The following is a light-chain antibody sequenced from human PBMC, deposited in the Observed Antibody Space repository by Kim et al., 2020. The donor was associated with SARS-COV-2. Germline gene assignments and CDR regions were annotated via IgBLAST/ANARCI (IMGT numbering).Light chain of an antibody. J-gene: IGLJ2*01. CDR2: GKN. CDR3: NSRDSNDNVV. Sequence: VALGQTVRITCQGYSLRSYYATWYQQKPGQAPILVIYGKNNRPSGIPDRFSGSSSGNTASLTITGTQAGDEADYYCNSRDSNDNVVFGGGTQLTVL. CDR1: SLRSYY. V-gene: IGLV3-19*01.